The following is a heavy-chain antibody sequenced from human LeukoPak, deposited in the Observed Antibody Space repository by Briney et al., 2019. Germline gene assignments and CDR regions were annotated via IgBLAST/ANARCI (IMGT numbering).Heavy chain of an antibody. Sequence: KTSETLSLTCSVSGYSISSGYYWGWIRQPPGKGLEWIGTIYHSGSTYYNPSLKSRVTISLDTSKNQFSLKLSSVTAADTAVYYCARHITMVRGVIITPAGFDYWGQGTLVTVSS. D-gene: IGHD3-10*01. CDR2: IYHSGST. V-gene: IGHV4-38-2*02. CDR3: ARHITMVRGVIITPAGFDY. CDR1: GYSISSGYY. J-gene: IGHJ4*02.